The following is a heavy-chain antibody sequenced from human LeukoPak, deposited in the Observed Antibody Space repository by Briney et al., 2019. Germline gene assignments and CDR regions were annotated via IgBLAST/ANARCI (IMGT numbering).Heavy chain of an antibody. Sequence: PGGSLRLSCAASGFTFSNYEMSWVRQAPGKWLEWLSYISSSGDRSLYADAVRGRATISRDNAKNSLYLQMNSLSTEDTAVYHCARESDSGGYRFDYWGQGSLVTVSS. J-gene: IGHJ4*02. CDR3: ARESDSGGYRFDY. CDR1: GFTFSNYE. CDR2: ISSSGDRS. D-gene: IGHD3-22*01. V-gene: IGHV3-48*03.